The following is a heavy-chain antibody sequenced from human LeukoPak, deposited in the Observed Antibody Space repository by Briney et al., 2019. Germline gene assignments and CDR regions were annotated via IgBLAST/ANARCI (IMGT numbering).Heavy chain of an antibody. J-gene: IGHJ4*02. V-gene: IGHV1-18*01. CDR2: ISAYNGDT. CDR1: GYTFTHHD. Sequence: ASVKVSCKASGYTFTHHDITWVGQARGQGLEWMGWISAYNGDTHYAQNFQGRVTLTTDTSTSTAYMEVRSLRSDDTAVYYCARDPTNTSGRYAYFDYWGQGTLVTVSS. CDR3: ARDPTNTSGRYAYFDY. D-gene: IGHD6-19*01.